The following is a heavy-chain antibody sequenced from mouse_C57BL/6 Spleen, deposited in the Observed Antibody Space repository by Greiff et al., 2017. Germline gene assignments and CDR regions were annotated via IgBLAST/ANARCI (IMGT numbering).Heavy chain of an antibody. CDR2: IYPGDGDT. CDR1: GYAFSSYW. J-gene: IGHJ2*01. CDR3: AREGLLPHYFDY. D-gene: IGHD2-3*01. Sequence: QVQLQQSGAELVKPGASVKISCKASGYAFSSYWMNWVKQRPGKGLEWIGQIYPGDGDTNYNGKFKGKATLTADKSSSTAYMQLSSLTSEDSAVYFCAREGLLPHYFDYWGQGTTLTVSS. V-gene: IGHV1-80*01.